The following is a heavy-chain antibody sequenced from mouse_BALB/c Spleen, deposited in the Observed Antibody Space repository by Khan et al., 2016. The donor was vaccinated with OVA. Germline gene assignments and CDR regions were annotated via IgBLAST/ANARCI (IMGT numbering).Heavy chain of an antibody. CDR3: ANHGSSSAWLTY. CDR2: INPSTGYT. J-gene: IGHJ3*01. V-gene: IGHV1-7*01. Sequence: QVQLQQSGAELAKPGASVKMSCKASGYTFTSYWMHWVKQRPGQGLEWIGYINPSTGYTEYNQRFKDKATLTADKSSSTAYMQLRSLTSEKSAVYYCANHGSSSAWLTYWGQGTLVTVSA. CDR1: GYTFTSYW. D-gene: IGHD1-1*01.